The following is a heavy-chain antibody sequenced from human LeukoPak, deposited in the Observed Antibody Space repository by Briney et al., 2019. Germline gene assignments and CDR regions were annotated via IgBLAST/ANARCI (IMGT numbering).Heavy chain of an antibody. CDR2: INPNSGGT. Sequence: ASVKVSCKASGYTFTGYYMHWVRQAPGQGLEWMGWINPNSGGTNYAQKFQGRVTMTRDTSISTAYMELSRLRSDDTAVYYCARDLDGDRHETSDYWGQGTLVTVSS. J-gene: IGHJ4*02. V-gene: IGHV1-2*02. CDR3: ARDLDGDRHETSDY. D-gene: IGHD4-17*01. CDR1: GYTFTGYY.